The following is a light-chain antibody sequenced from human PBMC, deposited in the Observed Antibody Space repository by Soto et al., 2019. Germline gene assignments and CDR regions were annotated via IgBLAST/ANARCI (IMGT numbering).Light chain of an antibody. CDR3: SSYAGSNSPFV. CDR2: EVS. V-gene: IGLV2-8*01. Sequence: SALTQPPSASGPPGQSVTISCTGTSSDIGDYNYVSWYQQHPGKAPKLMIYEVSKRPSGVPDRFSGSKSGNTASLTVSGLQAEDEADYYCSSYAGSNSPFVFGSGTKVTVL. J-gene: IGLJ1*01. CDR1: SSDIGDYNY.